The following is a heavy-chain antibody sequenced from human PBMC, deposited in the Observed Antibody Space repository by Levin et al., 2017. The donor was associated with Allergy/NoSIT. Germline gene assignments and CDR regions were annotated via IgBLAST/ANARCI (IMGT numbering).Heavy chain of an antibody. Sequence: GGSLRLSCAGSGFPFSSYAMSWVRQAPGKGLEWVSAISGSGGSTYYADSVKGRFTISRDNSKNTLSLQMNSLRAEDTAVYYGAKGMYVVWFGESRTRVYRGQGTLVTVSS. J-gene: IGHJ4*02. V-gene: IGHV3-23*01. CDR1: GFPFSSYA. D-gene: IGHD3-10*01. CDR2: ISGSGGST. CDR3: AKGMYVVWFGESRTRVY.